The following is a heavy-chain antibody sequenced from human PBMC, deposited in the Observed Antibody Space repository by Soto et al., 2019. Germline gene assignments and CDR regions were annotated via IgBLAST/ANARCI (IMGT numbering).Heavy chain of an antibody. CDR2: INHSGST. CDR3: ARVCPYSSSWDWRPPNWFDP. J-gene: IGHJ5*02. CDR1: GGSFSGYY. Sequence: DTLSLTCAVYGGSFSGYYWSWIRQPPGKGLEWIGEINHSGSTNYNPSLKSRVTISVDTSKNQFSLKLSSVTAADTAVYYCARVCPYSSSWDWRPPNWFDPWGQGTLVTVSS. V-gene: IGHV4-34*01. D-gene: IGHD6-13*01.